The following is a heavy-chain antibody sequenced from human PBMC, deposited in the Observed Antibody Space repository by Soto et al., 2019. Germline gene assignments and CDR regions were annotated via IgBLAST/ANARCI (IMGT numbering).Heavy chain of an antibody. Sequence: SETLSLTCTVSGGSISSHYWSWIRQSPGKGMEWIGNIDYSGSTNYNPSLKSRVPISVDTSKKQFSLKLRSVTGADTAVYYCARMRTYGYRYFDYWGQGILVTVSS. D-gene: IGHD5-18*01. V-gene: IGHV4-59*11. J-gene: IGHJ4*02. CDR1: GGSISSHY. CDR2: IDYSGST. CDR3: ARMRTYGYRYFDY.